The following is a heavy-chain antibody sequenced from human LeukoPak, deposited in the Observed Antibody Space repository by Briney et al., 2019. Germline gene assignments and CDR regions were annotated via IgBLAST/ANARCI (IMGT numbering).Heavy chain of an antibody. Sequence: SETLSLTCTVSGGSISSYYWSWIRQPPGKGLEWIGYIYTSGSTNYNPSLKSRVTISVDTSKNQFSLKLSSVTAADTAVYYCARRYCSSTSCYLGLYYMDVWGKGTTVTVSS. J-gene: IGHJ6*03. D-gene: IGHD2-2*01. CDR2: IYTSGST. CDR1: GGSISSYY. CDR3: ARRYCSSTSCYLGLYYMDV. V-gene: IGHV4-4*09.